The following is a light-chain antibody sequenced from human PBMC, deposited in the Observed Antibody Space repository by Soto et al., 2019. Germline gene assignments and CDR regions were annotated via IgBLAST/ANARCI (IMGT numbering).Light chain of an antibody. CDR1: QSISTK. J-gene: IGKJ3*01. V-gene: IGKV3-15*01. CDR3: QKYNNAPFT. Sequence: IVMTQSPATLSVSPGERATLSCRASQSISTKLAWYQQKPGQAPRLLIYGASTRATGIPVRFSGSGSGTEFTLTITSLQFEDVATYYCQKYNNAPFTFGPGTKVDLK. CDR2: GAS.